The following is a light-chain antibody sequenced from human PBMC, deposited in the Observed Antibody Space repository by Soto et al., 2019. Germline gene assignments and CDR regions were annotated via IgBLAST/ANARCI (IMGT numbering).Light chain of an antibody. CDR2: GAS. CDR1: QSVSGN. Sequence: EIVMTQSPATVSVSPGERATLSCRASQSVSGNLAWYQQKPGQPPRLLIHGASNRATGIPARFSGGGSGTEFTLTINSLQSEDFAVYYCQQYNDWPPFTFGPGTKVEI. J-gene: IGKJ3*01. CDR3: QQYNDWPPFT. V-gene: IGKV3-15*01.